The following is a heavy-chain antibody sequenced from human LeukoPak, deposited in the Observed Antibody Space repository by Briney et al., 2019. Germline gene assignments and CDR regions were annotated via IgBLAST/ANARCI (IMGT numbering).Heavy chain of an antibody. D-gene: IGHD3-3*01. CDR2: IIPIFGTA. CDR1: GGTFSSYA. Sequence: GSSVKVSCKASGGTFSSYAISWVRQAPGQGLEWMGGIIPIFGTANYAQKFQGRVTITADESTSTAYMELSSLRSEDTAVYYCASPTIFGVVKDAFDIWGQGTMVTVSS. CDR3: ASPTIFGVVKDAFDI. V-gene: IGHV1-69*01. J-gene: IGHJ3*02.